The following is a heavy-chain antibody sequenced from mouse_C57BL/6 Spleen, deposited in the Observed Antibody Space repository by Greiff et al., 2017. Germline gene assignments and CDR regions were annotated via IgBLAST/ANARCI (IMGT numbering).Heavy chain of an antibody. CDR1: GYTFTDYY. D-gene: IGHD2-5*01. CDR2: IYPGSGNT. J-gene: IGHJ2*01. Sequence: QVQLKESGAELVRPGASVKLSCKASGYTFTDYYINWVKQRPGQGLEWIARIYPGSGNTYYNEKFKGKATLTAEKSSSTAYMQLSSLTSEDSAVYFCARRGMVSNWGYYFDYWGQGTTLTVSS. CDR3: ARRGMVSNWGYYFDY. V-gene: IGHV1-76*01.